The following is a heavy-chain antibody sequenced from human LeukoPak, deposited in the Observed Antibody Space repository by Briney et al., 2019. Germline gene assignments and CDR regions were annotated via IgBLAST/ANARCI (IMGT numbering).Heavy chain of an antibody. Sequence: IPSEPLSLPCTVSGGSISSSSYYWGWIRQPPGKGLEWIGSIYYSGSTYYNPSLKSRVTISVDTSKNQFSLKLSSVTAADTAVYYCARVTYYDFWSGLDYWGQGTLVTVSS. J-gene: IGHJ4*02. CDR1: GGSISSSSYY. D-gene: IGHD3-3*01. CDR3: ARVTYYDFWSGLDY. V-gene: IGHV4-39*01. CDR2: IYYSGST.